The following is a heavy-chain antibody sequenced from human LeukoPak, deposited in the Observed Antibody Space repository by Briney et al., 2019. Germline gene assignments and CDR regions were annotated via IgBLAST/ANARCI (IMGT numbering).Heavy chain of an antibody. V-gene: IGHV3-21*01. CDR1: GFTFSSYS. CDR2: ISSSSSYI. CDR3: ARVPGWYYFDY. D-gene: IGHD6-19*01. Sequence: GGSLRLSCAASGFTFSSYSMNWVRQAPGKGLEWASSISSSSSYIYYADSVKGRFTISRDNAKNSLYLQMNSLRAEDTAVYYCARVPGWYYFDYWGQGTLVTVSS. J-gene: IGHJ4*02.